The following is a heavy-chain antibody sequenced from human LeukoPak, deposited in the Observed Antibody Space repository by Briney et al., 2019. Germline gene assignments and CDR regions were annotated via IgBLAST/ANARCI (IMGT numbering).Heavy chain of an antibody. CDR2: ISAYNGNT. CDR1: GYTFTSYG. Sequence: ASVKVSCKASGYTFTSYGISWVRQAPGQGLEWMGWISAYNGNTNYAQKLQGRVTVTTDTSTSTAYMELRSLRSDDTAVYYCASGVLEWLLMGPSPTLDYWGQGTLVTVSS. CDR3: ASGVLEWLLMGPSPTLDY. J-gene: IGHJ4*02. D-gene: IGHD3-3*01. V-gene: IGHV1-18*01.